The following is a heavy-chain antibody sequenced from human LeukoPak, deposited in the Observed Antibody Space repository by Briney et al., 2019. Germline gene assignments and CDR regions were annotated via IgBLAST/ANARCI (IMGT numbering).Heavy chain of an antibody. CDR3: ARAVGATSPDY. Sequence: SVKVSCKASGGTFSSYAISWVRQAPGQGLEWMGRIIPILGIANYAQKFQGRVTITADKSTSTAYMELSSLRSEDTAVYYCARAVGATSPDYWGQGTLVTVSS. CDR2: IIPILGIA. J-gene: IGHJ4*02. CDR1: GGTFSSYA. D-gene: IGHD1-26*01. V-gene: IGHV1-69*04.